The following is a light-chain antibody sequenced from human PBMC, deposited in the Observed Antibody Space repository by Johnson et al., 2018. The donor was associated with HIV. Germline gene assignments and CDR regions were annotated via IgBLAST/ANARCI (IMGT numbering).Light chain of an antibody. CDR1: SYNIGNNY. J-gene: IGLJ1*01. Sequence: QSVLTQPPSVSAAPGQKVTISCSGSSYNIGNNYVSWYQHLPGTAPKLLIYESNRRPSGIPDRFSASKSGTSATLDITGLQPGDEADYYCGTWDSSLSAHYVFGTGTKITVV. V-gene: IGLV1-51*02. CDR3: GTWDSSLSAHYV. CDR2: ESN.